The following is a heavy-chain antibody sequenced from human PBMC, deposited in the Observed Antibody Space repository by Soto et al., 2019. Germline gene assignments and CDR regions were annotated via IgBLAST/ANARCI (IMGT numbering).Heavy chain of an antibody. CDR1: GDSLISYY. D-gene: IGHD6-25*01. Sequence: SETLSLTCTVYGDSLISYYWSWIRQPPGKGLEWIGYIYYSGSTKYNPSLKSRVTISLDMSKNQFSLKLTSVTAADTAVYYCARRVGGYWLFTNCGQGALVPVSS. J-gene: IGHJ4*02. CDR3: ARRVGGYWLFTN. CDR2: IYYSGST. V-gene: IGHV4-59*08.